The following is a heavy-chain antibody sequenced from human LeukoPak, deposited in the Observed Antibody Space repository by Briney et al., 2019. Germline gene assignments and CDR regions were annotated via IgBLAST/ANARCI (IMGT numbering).Heavy chain of an antibody. D-gene: IGHD1-1*01. CDR1: GFIFDDYS. J-gene: IGHJ4*02. Sequence: GGSLSLSCAASGFIFDDYSMHWVRQAPEKGLGWVSGISWNSDSKDYADSVKGRFTISRDNAKNSLFLQVNSLRTEDTALYYCARSVELVRGYFDFWGQGTLVTVSS. V-gene: IGHV3-9*01. CDR3: ARSVELVRGYFDF. CDR2: ISWNSDSK.